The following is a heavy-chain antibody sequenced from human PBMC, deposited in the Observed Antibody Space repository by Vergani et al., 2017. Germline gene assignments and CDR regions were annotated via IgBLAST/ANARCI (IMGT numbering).Heavy chain of an antibody. Sequence: EVQLVESGGGLVKPGGSLRLSCAASGFTFSSYSMNWVRQAPGKGLEWVSSISSSSSYLYYADSVKGRFTISRENAKNSLYLQMNSLSAEDTVVYYCARDKAYGGYVGDYWGQGTLVTVSS. CDR2: ISSSSSYL. CDR1: GFTFSSYS. D-gene: IGHD5-12*01. J-gene: IGHJ4*02. CDR3: ARDKAYGGYVGDY. V-gene: IGHV3-21*01.